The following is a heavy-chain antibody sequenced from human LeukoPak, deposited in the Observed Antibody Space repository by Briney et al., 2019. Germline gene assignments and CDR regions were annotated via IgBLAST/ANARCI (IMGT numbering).Heavy chain of an antibody. J-gene: IGHJ4*02. Sequence: SETLSLTCTVSGGSISSYYWSWIRQPPGKGLEWIGYIYYSGSTNYNPSLKSRVTISVDTSKNQFSLKLSSVTAADTAVYYCARGIHQRSGSCYPYWGQGTQVTVSS. CDR3: ARGIHQRSGSCYPY. V-gene: IGHV4-59*01. D-gene: IGHD2-15*01. CDR2: IYYSGST. CDR1: GGSISSYY.